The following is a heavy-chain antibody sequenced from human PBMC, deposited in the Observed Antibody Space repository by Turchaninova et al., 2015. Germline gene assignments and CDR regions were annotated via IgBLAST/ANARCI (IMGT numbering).Heavy chain of an antibody. CDR1: GCSISSRRYY. V-gene: IGHV4-39*01. J-gene: IGHJ4*02. CDR3: ARYFHYDSSGYYRNFDY. CDR2: IYYSGRT. Sequence: QLQLQESGPGLVKPSETLSLTCTVSGCSISSRRYYWGWNRHPPGEGLEWIGNIYYSGRTYYNPSLKSRVTISVDTSKNQFSLKLSSVTAADTAVYYCARYFHYDSSGYYRNFDYWGQGTLVTVSS. D-gene: IGHD3-22*01.